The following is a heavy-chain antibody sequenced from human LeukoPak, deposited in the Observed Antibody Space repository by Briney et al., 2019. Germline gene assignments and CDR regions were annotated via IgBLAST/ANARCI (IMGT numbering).Heavy chain of an antibody. CDR1: GGSISSSTW. CDR2: IYHSAST. J-gene: IGHJ4*02. V-gene: IGHV4-4*02. CDR3: ARNPGSDYPEW. D-gene: IGHD4-17*01. Sequence: SGTLSLTCAVSGGSISSSTWWSWVRQPPGKGLEWIGEIYHSASTNYNPSLKSRVTISVDKSKNQFYLKLSSVTAADTAVYYCARNPGSDYPEWWGQGTLVTVSS.